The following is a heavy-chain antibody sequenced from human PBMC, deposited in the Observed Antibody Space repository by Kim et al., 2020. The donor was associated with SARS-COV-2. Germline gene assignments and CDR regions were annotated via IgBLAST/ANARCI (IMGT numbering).Heavy chain of an antibody. CDR1: GDTFSGFA. V-gene: IGHV1-69*13. CDR2: IIPAFNTP. Sequence: SVKVSCTTSGDTFSGFAVNWVRQAPGHGLEWVGTIIPAFNTPQYAQKFLGKVTIRADGSTGTVYLEVTSLTAEDTAVYYCAREVAGTNGMDVWGQGTTITVSS. D-gene: IGHD1-1*01. J-gene: IGHJ6*02. CDR3: AREVAGTNGMDV.